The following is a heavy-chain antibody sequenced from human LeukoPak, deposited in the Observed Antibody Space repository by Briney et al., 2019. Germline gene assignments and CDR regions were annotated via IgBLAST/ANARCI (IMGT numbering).Heavy chain of an antibody. Sequence: GGSLTLSCAASGFTFSSYEMNWVRQAPGQGLEWVSYISSGGSTIFYADSVKGRFTISRDNAKNSLYLQMNSLRAEDTAVYSCARMISGGSYDAFDIWGQGTMVTVSS. V-gene: IGHV3-48*03. J-gene: IGHJ3*02. CDR3: ARMISGGSYDAFDI. CDR2: ISSGGSTI. D-gene: IGHD6-19*01. CDR1: GFTFSSYE.